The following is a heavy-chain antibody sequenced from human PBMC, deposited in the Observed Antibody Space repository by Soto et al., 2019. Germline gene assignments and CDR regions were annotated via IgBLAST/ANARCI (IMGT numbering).Heavy chain of an antibody. V-gene: IGHV1-2*02. CDR2: INPDSGGT. Sequence: ASVRVSCKASGYTFTDYYIHCVRQAPGQGLEWVGCINPDSGGTNLAQRFQGRVTMTSDTSINTAYMELSSLRSDDTAVYYCAIRSGQLAIISEFDGDWFFEVWGRGTLVTVSS. CDR3: AIRSGQLAIISEFDGDWFFEV. D-gene: IGHD2-2*01. J-gene: IGHJ2*01. CDR1: GYTFTDYY.